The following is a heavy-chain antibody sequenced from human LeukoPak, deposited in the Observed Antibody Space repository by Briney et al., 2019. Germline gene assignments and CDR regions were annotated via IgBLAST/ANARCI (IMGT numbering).Heavy chain of an antibody. V-gene: IGHV1-8*01. CDR2: MNPNSGNT. CDR1: GYTFTSYD. J-gene: IGHJ4*02. Sequence: GASVKVSCKASGYTFTSYDINWVRQATGQGLEWMGWMNPNSGNTGYAQKFQGRVTMTRDTSISTAYMELSRLRSDDTAVYYCARVHDYGGNPEDCLFDYWGQGTLVTVSS. CDR3: ARVHDYGGNPEDCLFDY. D-gene: IGHD4-23*01.